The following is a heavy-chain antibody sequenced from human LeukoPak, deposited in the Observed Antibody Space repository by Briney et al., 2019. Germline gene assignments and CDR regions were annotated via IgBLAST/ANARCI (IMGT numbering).Heavy chain of an antibody. CDR1: GFTFTKNW. CDR3: AREVWGPEY. D-gene: IGHD1-14*01. V-gene: IGHV3-7*01. CDR2: IKQDGSDK. J-gene: IGHJ4*02. Sequence: GGSLRPPFAAFGFTFTKNWMTWVRRAPGKGLGGVGNIKQDGSDKNYMDAMKGRFTITRENTKNSVYLQMSSLRAEDTAVYYCAREVWGPEYWGQGTLVTVSS.